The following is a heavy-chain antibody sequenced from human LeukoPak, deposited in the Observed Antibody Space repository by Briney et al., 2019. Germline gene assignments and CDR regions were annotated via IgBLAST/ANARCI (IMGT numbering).Heavy chain of an antibody. CDR3: ARDLVVVTAIGDHDAFDI. CDR2: ISYDGSNK. V-gene: IGHV3-30*04. D-gene: IGHD2-21*02. Sequence: PRGSLRLSCAASGFTFSSYAMHWVRQAPGKGLEWVAVISYDGSNKYYADSVKGRFTISRDNSKNTLYLQMNSLRAEDTAVYYCARDLVVVTAIGDHDAFDIWGQGTMVTVSS. CDR1: GFTFSSYA. J-gene: IGHJ3*02.